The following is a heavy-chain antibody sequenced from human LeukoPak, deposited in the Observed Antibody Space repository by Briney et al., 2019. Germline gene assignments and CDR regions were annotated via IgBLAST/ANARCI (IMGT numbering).Heavy chain of an antibody. D-gene: IGHD3-10*01. CDR2: ISWGGGST. V-gene: IGHV3-43D*04. CDR3: AKDRSGNSYGHFDY. CDR1: GFTFDDYA. J-gene: IGHJ4*02. Sequence: GGSLRLSCAASGFTFDDYAMHWVRQAPGQGLEWVSLISWGGGSTYYADSVKGRFTISRDNSKNSLYLHMNSLRAEDTALYYCAKDRSGNSYGHFDYWVQGTLVTVSS.